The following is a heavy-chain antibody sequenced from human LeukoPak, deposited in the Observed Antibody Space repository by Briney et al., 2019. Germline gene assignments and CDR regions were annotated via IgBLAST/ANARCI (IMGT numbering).Heavy chain of an antibody. CDR3: ASPAVWGELSLRY. Sequence: SQTLSLTCAISGDSVSSKSAAWNWVRQSPSRGLEWLGRTYYRSKWYNDYAVSVKSRITINPVTSQNQFSLQLNSVTPEDTAVYYCASPAVWGELSLRYWGQGTLVTVSS. CDR2: TYYRSKWYN. V-gene: IGHV6-1*01. J-gene: IGHJ4*02. CDR1: GDSVSSKSAA. D-gene: IGHD3-16*02.